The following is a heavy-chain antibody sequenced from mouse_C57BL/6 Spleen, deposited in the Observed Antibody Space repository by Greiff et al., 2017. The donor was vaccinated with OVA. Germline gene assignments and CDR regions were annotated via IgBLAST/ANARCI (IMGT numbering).Heavy chain of an antibody. CDR2: IYPGSGNT. V-gene: IGHV1-76*01. CDR1: GYTFTDYY. J-gene: IGHJ3*01. CDR3: ARGGSGYPAWFAY. Sequence: QVQLQQSGAELVRPGASVKLSCKASGYTFTDYYINWVKQRPGQGLEWIARIYPGSGNTYYNEKFKGKATLTAEKSSSTAYMQLSSLTSEDSAVYFCARGGSGYPAWFAYWGQGTLVTVSA. D-gene: IGHD3-2*02.